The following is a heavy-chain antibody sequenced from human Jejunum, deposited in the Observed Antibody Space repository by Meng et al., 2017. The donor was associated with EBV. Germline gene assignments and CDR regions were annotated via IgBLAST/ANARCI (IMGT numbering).Heavy chain of an antibody. V-gene: IGHV3-30*18. J-gene: IGHJ4*02. Sequence: QVQLVGSGXGVVQPXRFLRLXXXASGFTFSTYGMHWVRQAPGKGLEWVAIISYDGRIKYYADSVKGRFTISRDNSENTLYLQMNSLRAEDTAVYYCAKDKGEYCSGGSCYSLGVWGQGTRVTVSS. CDR1: GFTFSTYG. CDR2: ISYDGRIK. CDR3: AKDKGEYCSGGSCYSLGV. D-gene: IGHD2-15*01.